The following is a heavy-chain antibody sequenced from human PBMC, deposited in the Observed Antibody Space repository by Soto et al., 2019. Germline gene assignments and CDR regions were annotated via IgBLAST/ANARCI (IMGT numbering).Heavy chain of an antibody. D-gene: IGHD3-10*01. CDR2: IIPIFGTA. J-gene: IGHJ6*02. V-gene: IGHV1-69*13. Sequence: ASVKVSCKASGGTFSSYAISWVRQAPGQGLEWMGGIIPIFGTANYAQKFQGRVTITADESTSTAYMELSSLRSEDTAVYYCAGWFGRGYYYYYGMDVWGQGTTVTV. CDR1: GGTFSSYA. CDR3: AGWFGRGYYYYYGMDV.